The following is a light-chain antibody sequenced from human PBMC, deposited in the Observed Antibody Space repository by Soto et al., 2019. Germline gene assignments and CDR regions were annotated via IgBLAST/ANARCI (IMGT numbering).Light chain of an antibody. CDR2: GNS. V-gene: IGLV1-40*01. Sequence: QSVLTQPPSVSGAPGQRVTIPCTGASSNIGAGNDVHWYQQLPGAAPKLLIYGNSNRPSGVPDRFSGSKSGTSASLVITGLLAEDEAVYHCQSLDNSLSRSVVFGTGTKLTVL. CDR3: QSLDNSLSRSVV. J-gene: IGLJ1*01. CDR1: SSNIGAGND.